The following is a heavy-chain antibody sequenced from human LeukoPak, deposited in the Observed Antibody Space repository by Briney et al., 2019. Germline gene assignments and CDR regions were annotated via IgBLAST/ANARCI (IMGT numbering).Heavy chain of an antibody. CDR2: TYVTGYT. CDR3: ARHVLFSTSYSYWFDP. CDR1: GASISSYF. V-gene: IGHV4-59*08. Sequence: SETLSLTCSVSGASISSYFWSWIRQPLGKGLEWIAFTYVTGYTNYNPSLKSRVTISLDTSKNQVSLKINSVTAADTAVYYCARHVLFSTSYSYWFDPWGQGTLVTVSS. J-gene: IGHJ5*02. D-gene: IGHD3-10*01.